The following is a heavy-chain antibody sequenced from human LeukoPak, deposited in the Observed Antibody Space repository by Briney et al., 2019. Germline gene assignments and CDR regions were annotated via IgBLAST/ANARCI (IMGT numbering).Heavy chain of an antibody. Sequence: RGSLRLSCAASGFTFSTFAMIGVSQPPGKGLEWVSSIFPSGGEIHYADSVRGRFTISRDNSKSTLSLQMNSLRAEDTAVYYCAKGVVVVAAKYYFDYWGQGTLVTVSS. CDR1: GFTFSTFA. J-gene: IGHJ4*02. V-gene: IGHV3-23*01. D-gene: IGHD2-15*01. CDR2: IFPSGGEI. CDR3: AKGVVVVAAKYYFDY.